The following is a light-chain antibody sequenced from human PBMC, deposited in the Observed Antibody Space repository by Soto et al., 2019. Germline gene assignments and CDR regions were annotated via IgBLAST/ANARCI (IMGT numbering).Light chain of an antibody. CDR3: KQYGSSGT. CDR1: QSVSNNY. Sequence: VATQSSGRVCVSAVERPTQSWRASQSVSNNYLAWYQQKPGQAPRLLIYGASNRATGIPDRFSGSGSGTDFTLTISRLEPEDFAVYYCKQYGSSGTCGQGTTGDIK. V-gene: IGKV3-20*01. J-gene: IGKJ1*01. CDR2: GAS.